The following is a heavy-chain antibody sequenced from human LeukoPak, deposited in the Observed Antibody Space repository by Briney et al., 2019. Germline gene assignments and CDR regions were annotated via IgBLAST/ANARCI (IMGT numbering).Heavy chain of an antibody. CDR2: ISGRGGST. D-gene: IGHD3-3*01. CDR3: AKDGRTTLYYDFWSGYSADYFDY. J-gene: IGHJ4*02. Sequence: QPGGSLRLSCAASGFTISSYAMSWVRQAPGKGLEWVSAISGRGGSTYYADSVKGRFTISRDNSKNTLYLQMNSLRAEDTAVYYCAKDGRTTLYYDFWSGYSADYFDYWGQGTLVTVSS. V-gene: IGHV3-23*01. CDR1: GFTISSYA.